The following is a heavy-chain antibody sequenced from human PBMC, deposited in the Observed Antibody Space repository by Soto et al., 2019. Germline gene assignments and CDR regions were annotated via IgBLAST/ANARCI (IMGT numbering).Heavy chain of an antibody. CDR1: GYTFTSYY. Sequence: ASVKVSCKASGYTFTSYYMHWVRQAPGQGLEWMGIINPSGGSTSYAQKFQGRVTMTRDTSTSTVYMELGSLRSEDTAVYYCARVLEPLDGPGAFDIWGQGTMVTVSS. CDR2: INPSGGST. J-gene: IGHJ3*02. V-gene: IGHV1-46*01. CDR3: ARVLEPLDGPGAFDI.